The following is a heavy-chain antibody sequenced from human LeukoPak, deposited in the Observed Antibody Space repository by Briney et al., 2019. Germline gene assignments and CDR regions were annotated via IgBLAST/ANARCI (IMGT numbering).Heavy chain of an antibody. CDR1: GFTFSSYS. Sequence: GGSLRLSCAASGFTFSSYSMNWVRQAPGKGLEWVSYISSGGGSIYYADSVKGRFTISRDNAKNSLYLQMDSRRAEDTAVYYCARVSGDSLDYWGQGALVTVSS. CDR3: ARVSGDSLDY. D-gene: IGHD2-21*02. J-gene: IGHJ4*02. CDR2: ISSGGGSI. V-gene: IGHV3-48*04.